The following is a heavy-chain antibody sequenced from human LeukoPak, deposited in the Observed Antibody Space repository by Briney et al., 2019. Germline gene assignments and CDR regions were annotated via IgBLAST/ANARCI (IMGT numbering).Heavy chain of an antibody. D-gene: IGHD2-2*03. V-gene: IGHV3-33*01. J-gene: IGHJ6*02. CDR3: ARDGYCSSTSCYYYYGMDV. CDR2: IWYDGSNK. CDR1: GFTFSSYG. Sequence: GRSLRLSCAASGFTFSSYGMHWVRQAPGKGLEWVAVIWYDGSNKYYADSVKGRFTISRDNAKNSLYLQMNSLGAEDTAVYYCARDGYCSSTSCYYYYGMDVWGQGTTVTVSS.